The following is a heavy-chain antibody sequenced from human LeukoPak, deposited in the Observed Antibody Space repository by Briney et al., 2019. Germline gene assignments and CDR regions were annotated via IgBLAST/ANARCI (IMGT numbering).Heavy chain of an antibody. D-gene: IGHD5-12*01. CDR3: ARSYDYKEMDY. V-gene: IGHV4-34*01. J-gene: IGHJ4*02. Sequence: SETLSLTCAVSGGSFSGYYWSWIRQPPGKGLEWIGEINHSGSTNYNPSLKSRVTISVDTSKNQFSLKLSSVTAADTAVYYCARSYDYKEMDYWGQGTLVTVSS. CDR2: INHSGST. CDR1: GGSFSGYY.